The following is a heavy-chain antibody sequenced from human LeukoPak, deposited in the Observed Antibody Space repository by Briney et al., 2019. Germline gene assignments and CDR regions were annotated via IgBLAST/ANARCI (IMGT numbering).Heavy chain of an antibody. V-gene: IGHV1-69*06. CDR2: IIPIFGTA. CDR3: ARGGGAQVYSSSPRSYYYMDV. CDR1: GYTFTNYG. J-gene: IGHJ6*03. Sequence: GASVKVSCKASGYTFTNYGISWVRQAPGQGLEWMGGIIPIFGTANYAQKFQGRVTITADKSTSTAYMELSSLRSEDTAVYYCARGGGAQVYSSSPRSYYYMDVWGKGTTVTVSS. D-gene: IGHD6-6*01.